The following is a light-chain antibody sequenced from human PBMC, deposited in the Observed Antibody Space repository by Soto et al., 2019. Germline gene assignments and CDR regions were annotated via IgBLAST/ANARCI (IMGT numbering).Light chain of an antibody. J-gene: IGKJ3*01. Sequence: EIVLTQSPATLSLSPGERATLSCRASQSVSGYLAWYRQKPGQAPRLLIYNASNRATGIPARFSGSGSGTDFTLTISSLEPEYFAVYYCQQRSDWPIFTFGPGTKVDIK. V-gene: IGKV3-11*01. CDR2: NAS. CDR1: QSVSGY. CDR3: QQRSDWPIFT.